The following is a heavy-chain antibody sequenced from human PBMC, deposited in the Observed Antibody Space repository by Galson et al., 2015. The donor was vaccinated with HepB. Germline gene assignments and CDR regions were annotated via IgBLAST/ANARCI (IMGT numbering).Heavy chain of an antibody. CDR2: IYCSGST. V-gene: IGHV3-53*01. CDR3: ARALASGSFYDFEY. D-gene: IGHD1-26*01. J-gene: IGHJ4*02. Sequence: SLRLSCAASGFSVYNNYMHWVRQAPGKGLEWVSVIYCSGSTFYADSVKGRLTITRDSSKKMMYLQRNSLRVEDTAIYYCARALASGSFYDFEYWGQGTLVTVSS. CDR1: GFSVYNNY.